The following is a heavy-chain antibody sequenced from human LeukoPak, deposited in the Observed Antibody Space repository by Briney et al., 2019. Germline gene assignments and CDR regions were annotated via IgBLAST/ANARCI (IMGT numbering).Heavy chain of an antibody. J-gene: IGHJ4*02. V-gene: IGHV3-74*01. D-gene: IGHD3-10*01. CDR2: INSDGSST. CDR3: ARRVGSSFQAYYFDY. CDR1: GFTFSSYW. Sequence: PGGSLRLSCAASGFTFSSYWMHWVRQAPGKGLVWVSRINSDGSSTSYADSVKGRFTISRDNAKNTLYLQMNSLRAEDTAVYYCARRVGSSFQAYYFDYWGQGTLVTVSS.